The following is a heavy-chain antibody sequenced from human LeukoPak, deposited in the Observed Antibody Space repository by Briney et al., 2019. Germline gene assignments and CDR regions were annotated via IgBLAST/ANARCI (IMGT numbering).Heavy chain of an antibody. D-gene: IGHD2-2*01. J-gene: IGHJ3*02. CDR3: GKDVSHYCSSTSCYRGAFDI. CDR1: GFTFSSYG. Sequence: RGSLRLSCAASGFTFSSYGMHWVRQAPGKGLEWVAFRWYDGSNKYYADSVKGRFTISGDNSKNTLYLQMNSLRAEDTAVYYCGKDVSHYCSSTSCYRGAFDISGQGTMVSHSS. CDR2: RWYDGSNK. V-gene: IGHV3-30*02.